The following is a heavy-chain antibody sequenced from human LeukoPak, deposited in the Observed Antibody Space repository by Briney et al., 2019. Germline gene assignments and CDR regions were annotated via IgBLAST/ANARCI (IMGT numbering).Heavy chain of an antibody. V-gene: IGHV1-69*04. CDR3: ARDLRRSYDISTGYYEGSDY. Sequence: AASVKVSCKASGDTFSSYAISWVRQAPGQGLEWMGRIIPIFGIANYAQKFQGRVTITADKSTSTAYMELSSLRSEDTAVYYCARDLRRSYDISTGYYEGSDYWGQGTLVTVSS. J-gene: IGHJ4*02. CDR2: IIPIFGIA. CDR1: GDTFSSYA. D-gene: IGHD3-9*01.